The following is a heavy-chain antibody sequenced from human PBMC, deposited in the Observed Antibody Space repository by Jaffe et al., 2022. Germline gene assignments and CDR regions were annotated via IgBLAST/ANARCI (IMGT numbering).Heavy chain of an antibody. CDR2: INHSGST. Sequence: QVQLQQWGAGLLKPSETLSLTCAVYGGSFSGYYWSWIRQPPGKGLEWIGEINHSGSTNYNPSLKSRVTISVDTSKNQFSLKLSSVTAADTAVYYCARAHIAVGSGPPLVLQSRNRYYFDYWGQGTLVTVSS. CDR1: GGSFSGYY. V-gene: IGHV4-34*01. CDR3: ARAHIAVGSGPPLVLQSRNRYYFDY. D-gene: IGHD6-19*01. J-gene: IGHJ4*02.